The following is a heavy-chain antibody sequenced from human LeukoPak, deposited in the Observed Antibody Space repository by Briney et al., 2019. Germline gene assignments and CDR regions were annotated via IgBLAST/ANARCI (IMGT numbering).Heavy chain of an antibody. CDR1: GGSFSGYH. V-gene: IGHV4-34*01. CDR2: INHSGST. Sequence: TSETLSLTCAVYGGSFSGYHWSWIRQPPGKGLEWIGEINHSGSTNYNPSLKSRVTISVDTSKNQFSLKLSSVTAADTAVYYCARANLYYYDSSGYYSVAEYFQHWGQGTLVTVSS. D-gene: IGHD3-22*01. J-gene: IGHJ1*01. CDR3: ARANLYYYDSSGYYSVAEYFQH.